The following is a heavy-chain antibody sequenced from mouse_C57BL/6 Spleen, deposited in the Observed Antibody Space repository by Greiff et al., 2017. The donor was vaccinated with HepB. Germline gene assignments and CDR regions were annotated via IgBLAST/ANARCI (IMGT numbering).Heavy chain of an antibody. CDR3: AREGLRPFDY. Sequence: QVQPKQPGAELVRPGSSVKLSCKASGYTFTSYWMHWVKQRPIQGLEWIGNIDPSDSETHYNQKFKDKATLTVDKSSSTAYMQLSSLTSEDSAVYYCAREGLRPFDYWGQGTTLTVSS. V-gene: IGHV1-52*01. J-gene: IGHJ2*01. D-gene: IGHD2-4*01. CDR2: IDPSDSET. CDR1: GYTFTSYW.